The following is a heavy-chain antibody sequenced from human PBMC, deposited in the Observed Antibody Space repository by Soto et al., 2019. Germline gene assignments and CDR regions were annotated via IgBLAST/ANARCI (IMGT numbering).Heavy chain of an antibody. CDR3: AKMMATITPRPVSAFDI. V-gene: IGHV3-23*01. CDR2: IGGSGGST. D-gene: IGHD5-12*01. J-gene: IGHJ3*02. CDR1: GFTFSSYA. Sequence: HPGGSLRLSCAASGFTFSSYAMSWVRQAPGKGLEWVSAIGGSGGSTYYADSVKGRFTISRDNSKNTLYLQMNSLRAEDTAVYYCAKMMATITPRPVSAFDIWGQGTMVTVSS.